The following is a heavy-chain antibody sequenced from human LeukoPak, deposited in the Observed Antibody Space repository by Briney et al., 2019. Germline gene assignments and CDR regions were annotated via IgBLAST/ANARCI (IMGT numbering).Heavy chain of an antibody. CDR2: ISWNSGSI. CDR3: AKDAVAVAGPFDY. D-gene: IGHD6-19*01. J-gene: IGHJ4*02. V-gene: IGHV3-9*01. CDR1: GFTFDDYA. Sequence: GRSLRLSCAASGFTFDDYAMHWVRQAPGKGLEWVSGISWNSGSIGYADSVKGRFTISRDNAKNSLYLQLNSLRAEDTALYYCAKDAVAVAGPFDYWGQGTLVTVSS.